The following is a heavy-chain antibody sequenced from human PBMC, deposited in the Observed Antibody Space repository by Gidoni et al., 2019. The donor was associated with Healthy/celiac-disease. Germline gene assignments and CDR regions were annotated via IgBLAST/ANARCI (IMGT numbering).Heavy chain of an antibody. CDR1: GGSIRSSNW. D-gene: IGHD6-13*01. CDR2: IYHSGST. Sequence: QVQLQESGPGLVKPSGTLSLTCAVSGGSIRSSNWWSWVRQPPGKGLEWIGEIYHSGSTTYNPSIKSRVTISVDKSKNQFSLKLSSVTAADTAVYYCARVLVWGSSWYFDYWGQGTLVTVSS. V-gene: IGHV4-4*02. CDR3: ARVLVWGSSWYFDY. J-gene: IGHJ4*02.